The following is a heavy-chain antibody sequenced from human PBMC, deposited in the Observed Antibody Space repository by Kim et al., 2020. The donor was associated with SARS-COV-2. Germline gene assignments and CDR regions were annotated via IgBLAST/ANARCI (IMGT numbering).Heavy chain of an antibody. CDR2: TYYRSKWYN. CDR3: TRESDSGYDSHFDY. V-gene: IGHV6-1*01. D-gene: IGHD5-12*01. CDR1: GDSVSSNSAA. Sequence: SQTLSLTCAISGDSVSSNSAAWNWIRQSPSRGLECLGRTYYRSKWYNDYAVSVKSRITINPDTSKNQFSLQLNSVTPEDTAVYYCTRESDSGYDSHFDYWGQGTLVTVSS. J-gene: IGHJ4*02.